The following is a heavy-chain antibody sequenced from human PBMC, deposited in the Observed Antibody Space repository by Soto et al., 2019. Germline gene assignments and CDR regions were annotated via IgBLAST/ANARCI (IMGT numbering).Heavy chain of an antibody. CDR2: ISLYHHST. CDR3: ARELYSCGGDCPYYMDY. J-gene: IGHJ4*02. V-gene: IGHV1-46*01. Sequence: ASVKVSFKTSGYPFTDYFIHWLRQAPGQGLEWMGIISLYHHSTSYAQKFQGRLTVTADTSTTTVYMDLSSLTSEDSAVYWCARELYSCGGDCPYYMDYWGQGTLVTVSS. D-gene: IGHD2-21*02. CDR1: GYPFTDYF.